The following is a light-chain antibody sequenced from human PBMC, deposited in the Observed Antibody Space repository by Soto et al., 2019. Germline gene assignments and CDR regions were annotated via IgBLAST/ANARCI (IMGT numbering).Light chain of an antibody. Sequence: EIVLTQSPGTLSLSPGERATLSCRASQSVSSSYLAWYQQKPGQAPRLLIHGASSRATGIPDRFSGSGSGTDFTLTISRLEPEDFGVYFCQHFGPTLGFTVGQGKRLDIK. CDR3: QHFGPTLGFT. CDR2: GAS. J-gene: IGKJ5*01. CDR1: QSVSSSY. V-gene: IGKV3-20*01.